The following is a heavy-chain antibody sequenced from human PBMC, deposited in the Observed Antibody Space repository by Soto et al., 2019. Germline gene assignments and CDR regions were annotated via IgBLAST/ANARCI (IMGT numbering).Heavy chain of an antibody. J-gene: IGHJ5*02. D-gene: IGHD1-1*01. CDR2: ISKSGGDT. V-gene: IGHV3-23*01. CDR1: GFTFSTYA. CDR3: ARRPTATAS. Sequence: EAQMLESGGGSVQPGGSLRLSCAASGFTFSTYAVAWVRQSPGKGLEWVSSISKSGGDTWYADSVKGRFTISRDNSKNTLDLQMNSLRAEDTAVYYCARRPTATASWGQGTLVTVSS.